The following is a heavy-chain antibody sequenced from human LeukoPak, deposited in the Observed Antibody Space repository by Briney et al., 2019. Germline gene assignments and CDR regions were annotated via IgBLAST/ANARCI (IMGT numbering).Heavy chain of an antibody. V-gene: IGHV4-31*03. Sequence: SETLSLTCTVSGGSISSGGYYWSWIRQHPGKGLEWIGYIYYSGSTYYNPSLKSRVTISVDTSKNQFSLKLSSVTAADTAVYYCARLAGYSSGWYFDHSPQDAFDIWGQGTMVTVSS. D-gene: IGHD6-19*01. CDR1: GGSISSGGYY. J-gene: IGHJ3*02. CDR2: IYYSGST. CDR3: ARLAGYSSGWYFDHSPQDAFDI.